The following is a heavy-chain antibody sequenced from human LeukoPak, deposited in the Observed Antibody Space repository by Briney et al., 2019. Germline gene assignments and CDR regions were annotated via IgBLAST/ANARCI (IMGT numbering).Heavy chain of an antibody. V-gene: IGHV1-2*02. D-gene: IGHD4-11*01. CDR1: GYTFTGYY. Sequence: GASVKVSCKASGYTFTGYYMHWVRQAPGQGLEWMGWINPNSGGTNYAQKFQGRVTMTRDTSISTAYMELRSLRSDDTAVYYCARGVGYSNYVGFDPWGQGTLVTVSS. J-gene: IGHJ5*02. CDR2: INPNSGGT. CDR3: ARGVGYSNYVGFDP.